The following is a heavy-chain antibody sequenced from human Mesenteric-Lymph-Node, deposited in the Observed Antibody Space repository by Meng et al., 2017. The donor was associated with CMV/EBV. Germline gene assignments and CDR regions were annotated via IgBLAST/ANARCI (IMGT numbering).Heavy chain of an antibody. D-gene: IGHD5-12*01. CDR3: ARQPARRSGYDY. V-gene: IGHV3-53*01. CDR1: GFSVSNNY. J-gene: IGHJ4*02. Sequence: GGSLKISCAVSGFSVSNNYMTWVRQAPGKGLEWVSIIYSAGTTYYADSVKGRFTISRDDSRNTLSLQMNSLRAEDTAVYYCARQPARRSGYDYWGQGTLVTVSS. CDR2: IYSAGTT.